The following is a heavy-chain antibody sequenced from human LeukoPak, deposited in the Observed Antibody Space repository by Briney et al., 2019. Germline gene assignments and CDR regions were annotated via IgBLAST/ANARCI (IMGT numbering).Heavy chain of an antibody. CDR1: GFTFSTYA. D-gene: IGHD6-13*01. CDR3: ARSRKQQLVQNYFDS. Sequence: GGSLRLSCAASGFTFSTYAMSWVRQAPGKGLEWVSAVTGSGSTTYYADAVKGRFTISRDNSKDTVYLQLSSLNSEDTAVYYCARSRKQQLVQNYFDSWGQGTLVTVSS. J-gene: IGHJ4*02. V-gene: IGHV3-23*01. CDR2: VTGSGSTT.